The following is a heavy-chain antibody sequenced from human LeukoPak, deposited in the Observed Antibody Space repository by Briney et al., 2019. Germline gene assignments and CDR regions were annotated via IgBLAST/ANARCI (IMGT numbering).Heavy chain of an antibody. CDR2: VKSKADDGTT. CDR1: GFTFTNTW. D-gene: IGHD3-10*01. CDR3: ATEGGSGSYYGDDAFDM. V-gene: IGHV3-15*01. Sequence: KPGGSLRLSCAASGFTFTNTWMSWVRQAPGKGLEWVGRVKSKADDGTTDYAAPVQGRFTISRDDSKNTLSLQMNSLKTEDTAVYYCATEGGSGSYYGDDAFDMWGQGTMVTVSS. J-gene: IGHJ3*02.